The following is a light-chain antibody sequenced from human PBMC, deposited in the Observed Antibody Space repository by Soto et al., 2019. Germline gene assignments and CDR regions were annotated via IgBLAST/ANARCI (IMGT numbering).Light chain of an antibody. J-gene: IGKJ4*01. CDR2: GAS. CDR3: QQYDFSKLT. V-gene: IGKV3-20*01. CDR1: QTLSSSY. Sequence: EIVLTQSPGTLSLSPGERATLSCRASQTLSSSYVAWYQQKPGQAPRLLIYGASTMATGIPDRFSGSGSETDFTLTISRLEPEDFAVYYCQQYDFSKLTFGGGTKVEI.